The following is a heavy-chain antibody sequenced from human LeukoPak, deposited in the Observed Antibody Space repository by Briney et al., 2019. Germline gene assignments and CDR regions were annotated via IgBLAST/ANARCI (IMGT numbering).Heavy chain of an antibody. CDR2: ISGSGGST. CDR1: GFTFNSYA. J-gene: IGHJ4*02. V-gene: IGHV3-23*01. Sequence: GGSLRLSCAASGFTFNSYAMNWVRQAPGKGLEWVSAISGSGGSTYYADSVKGRFTISRDNSKNTLYLQMNSLRAEDTAVYYCAKDRQWLGVFDYWGQGTLVTVSS. CDR3: AKDRQWLGVFDY. D-gene: IGHD6-19*01.